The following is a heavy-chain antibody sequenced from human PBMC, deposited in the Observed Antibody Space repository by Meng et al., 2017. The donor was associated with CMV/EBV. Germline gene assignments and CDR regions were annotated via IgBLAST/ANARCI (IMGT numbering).Heavy chain of an antibody. V-gene: IGHV3-11*01. CDR3: ARLYSVTYYYYYGMDV. Sequence: GESLKISCAASGFTFSDYYMSWIRQAPGKGLEWVSYISRSGSTIYYADSVKGRFTISRDNAKNSLYLQMNSLRAEDTAVYYCARLYSVTYYYYYGMDVWGQGTTVTVSS. CDR2: ISRSGSTI. D-gene: IGHD4-23*01. CDR1: GFTFSDYY. J-gene: IGHJ6*02.